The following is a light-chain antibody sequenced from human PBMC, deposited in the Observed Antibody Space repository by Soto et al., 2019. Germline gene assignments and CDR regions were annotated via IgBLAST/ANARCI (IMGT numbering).Light chain of an antibody. CDR3: QPLNSYPLT. CDR2: GAS. V-gene: IGKV1-9*01. J-gene: IGKJ4*01. Sequence: DIQLTQSPSFLSASVGDRVTITCRASQGISSYLVWYQQNPGKAPKLLIYGASTLQRGVTSRFSVSGSGTEFTLTISSLQPEDFATYYCQPLNSYPLTFGGGPKVESK. CDR1: QGISSY.